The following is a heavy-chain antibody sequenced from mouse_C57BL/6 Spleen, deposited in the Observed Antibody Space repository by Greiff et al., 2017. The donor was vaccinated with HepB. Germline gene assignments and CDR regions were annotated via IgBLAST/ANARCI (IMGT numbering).Heavy chain of an antibody. CDR2: IDPEDGDT. D-gene: IGHD1-1*01. J-gene: IGHJ4*01. CDR1: GFNIKDYY. Sequence: VQLQQSGAELVRPGASVKLSCTASGFNIKDYYMHWVKQSPEQGLEWIGRIDPEDGDTEYAPKFQGKATMTADTSSNTAYLQLSSLTSEDTAVYYCTTYGSSYYYAMDYWGQGTSVTVSS. V-gene: IGHV14-1*01. CDR3: TTYGSSYYYAMDY.